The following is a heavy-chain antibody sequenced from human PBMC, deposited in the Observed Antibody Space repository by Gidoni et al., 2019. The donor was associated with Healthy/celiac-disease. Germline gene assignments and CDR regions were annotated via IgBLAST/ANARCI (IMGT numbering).Heavy chain of an antibody. V-gene: IGHV3-23*01. CDR3: AKDGDLEMATISFDY. Sequence: EVQLLESGGGLVQPGGSLSLSCAASGFTFSRYAMSWVRQAPGKGLEWVSAISGSGGSTYYADSVKGRFTISRDNSKNTLYLQMNSLRAEDTAVYYCAKDGDLEMATISFDYWGQGTLVTVSS. J-gene: IGHJ4*02. CDR2: ISGSGGST. D-gene: IGHD5-12*01. CDR1: GFTFSRYA.